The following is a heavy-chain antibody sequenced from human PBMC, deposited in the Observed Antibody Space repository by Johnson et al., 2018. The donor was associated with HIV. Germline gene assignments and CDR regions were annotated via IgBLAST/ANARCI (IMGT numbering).Heavy chain of an antibody. CDR3: ARATTPHDAFDI. CDR1: GFTVSSNY. V-gene: IGHV3-66*01. J-gene: IGHJ3*02. D-gene: IGHD1-1*01. Sequence: VQLVESGGGLVKPGGSLRLSCAASGFTVSSNYINWVRQAPGKGLAWVSVIYSGGSTYYADSVKGRFTISRDNSKNTLYLQMNSLRAEDTAVYYCARATTPHDAFDIWGQGTMVTVSS. CDR2: IYSGGST.